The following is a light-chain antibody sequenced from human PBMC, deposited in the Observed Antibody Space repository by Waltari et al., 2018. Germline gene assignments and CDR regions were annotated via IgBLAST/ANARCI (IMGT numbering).Light chain of an antibody. CDR2: GAS. CDR3: QQYDISPLT. Sequence: EIVLTQSPGTLSLSPGERVTLSCRASQPVRTTYLAWYQQKPGQAPTLLIYGASSRATGIPDRFSGSGSGTDFSLTISSLEPEDFAVYYCQQYDISPLTFGGGTKVEIK. J-gene: IGKJ4*01. V-gene: IGKV3-20*01. CDR1: QPVRTTY.